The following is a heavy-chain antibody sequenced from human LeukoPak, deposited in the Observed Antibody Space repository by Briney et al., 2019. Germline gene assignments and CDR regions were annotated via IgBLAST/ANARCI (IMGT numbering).Heavy chain of an antibody. CDR1: GYSFTTYW. V-gene: IGHV5-51*01. CDR3: ARHTYYYDSSGYLGY. J-gene: IGHJ4*02. CDR2: IFPGDSET. Sequence: GESLKISCKGSGYSFTTYWIGWVRQMPGKGLEWMGIIFPGDSETIYSPSFQGQVTISADKSISTAYLQWSSLKASDTAMYYCARHTYYYDSSGYLGYWGQGTLVTVSS. D-gene: IGHD3-22*01.